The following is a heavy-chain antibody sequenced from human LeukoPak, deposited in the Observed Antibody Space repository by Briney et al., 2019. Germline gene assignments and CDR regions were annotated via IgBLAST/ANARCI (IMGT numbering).Heavy chain of an antibody. CDR2: TRYDGSDK. D-gene: IGHD5-18*01. V-gene: IGHV3-30*02. CDR3: AKDRHVWRYSYGQTFDY. CDR1: GFTFSSYG. Sequence: GGSLRLSCAASGFTFSSYGMHWVRQAPGKGLEWVAFTRYDGSDKYYVDSVKGRFTISRDNSKNTLYLQMNSLRAEDTAMYFCAKDRHVWRYSYGQTFDYWGQGTLVIVSS. J-gene: IGHJ4*02.